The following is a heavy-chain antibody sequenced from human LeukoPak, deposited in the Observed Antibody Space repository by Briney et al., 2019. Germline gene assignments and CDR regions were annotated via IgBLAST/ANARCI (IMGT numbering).Heavy chain of an antibody. Sequence: PGGSLRLSCAASGFTDSSNYMSWLPRAPGKGLEWVSVIYSGGSTYYADSVKGRFTISRDNYKNTLYLQMNSLRAEDTGVYYCAREGGSSRDAFDIWGQGTMVSVSS. CDR3: AREGGSSRDAFDI. V-gene: IGHV3-66*01. CDR2: IYSGGST. J-gene: IGHJ3*02. D-gene: IGHD2-2*01. CDR1: GFTDSSNY.